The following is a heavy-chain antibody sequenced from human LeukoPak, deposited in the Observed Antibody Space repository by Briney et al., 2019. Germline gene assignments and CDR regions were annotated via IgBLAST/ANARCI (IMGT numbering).Heavy chain of an antibody. J-gene: IGHJ4*02. CDR3: AITTTATVDY. D-gene: IGHD1-1*01. V-gene: IGHV4-34*01. Sequence: PSETLSLTCVVYGGSFNDYFWSWIRQPPGKGLEWIGYIYHSGSTYYNPSLKSRVTISVDRSKNQFSLKLSSVTAADTAVYYCAITTTATVDYWGQGTLVTVSS. CDR1: GGSFNDYF. CDR2: IYHSGST.